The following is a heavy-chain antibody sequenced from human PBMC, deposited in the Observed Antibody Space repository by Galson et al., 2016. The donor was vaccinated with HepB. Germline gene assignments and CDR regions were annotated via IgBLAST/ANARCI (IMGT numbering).Heavy chain of an antibody. CDR3: ARDNSRRENSGYHAFDI. V-gene: IGHV3-7*05. J-gene: IGHJ3*02. Sequence: SLRLSCAASGFTFSKYWMSWVRQAPGKGLEWAANVDQDGSEKYYVDSVKGRVTISRDNAKNALYLQMNSLGAEDTAVYYCARDNSRRENSGYHAFDIWGQGTMVTVSS. CDR2: VDQDGSEK. D-gene: IGHD3-22*01. CDR1: GFTFSKYW.